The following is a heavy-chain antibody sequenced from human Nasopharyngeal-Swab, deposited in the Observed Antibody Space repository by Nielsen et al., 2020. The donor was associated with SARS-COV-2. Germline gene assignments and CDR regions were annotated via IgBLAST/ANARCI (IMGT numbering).Heavy chain of an antibody. CDR3: ARARTYYDYVWGSYRPYYYYGMDV. J-gene: IGHJ6*02. CDR2: IYHSGST. CDR1: GGSISSSNW. D-gene: IGHD3-16*02. Sequence: GSLRLSCAVSGGSISSSNWWSWVRQPPGKGLEWIGEIYHSGSTNYNPSLKSRVTISVDTSKNQFSLKLSSVTAADTAVYYCARARTYYDYVWGSYRPYYYYGMDVWGQGTTVTVSS. V-gene: IGHV4-4*02.